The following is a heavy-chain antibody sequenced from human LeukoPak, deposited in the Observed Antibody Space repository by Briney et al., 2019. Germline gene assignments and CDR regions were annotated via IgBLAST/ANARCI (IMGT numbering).Heavy chain of an antibody. CDR2: ISWNSGSI. J-gene: IGHJ4*02. D-gene: IGHD3-3*01. Sequence: GGSLRLSCAASGFTFDDYAMHWVRQAPGKGLEWVSGISWNSGSIGYADSVKGRFTISRDNAKNSLYLQMNSLRAEDTALYYCAKGPYYDFWSGYYYDWGQGTLVTVSS. CDR3: AKGPYYDFWSGYYYD. CDR1: GFTFDDYA. V-gene: IGHV3-9*01.